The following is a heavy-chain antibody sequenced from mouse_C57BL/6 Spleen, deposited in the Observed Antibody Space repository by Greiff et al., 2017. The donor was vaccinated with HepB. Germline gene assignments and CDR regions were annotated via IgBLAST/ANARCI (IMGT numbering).Heavy chain of an antibody. V-gene: IGHV5-17*01. CDR2: ISSGSSTI. D-gene: IGHD4-1*01. CDR3: ARQWGFLGDYFDY. CDR1: GFTFSDYG. Sequence: EVMLVESGGGLVKPGGSLKLSCAASGFTFSDYGMHWVRQAPEKGLEWVAYISSGSSTIYYADTVKGRFTISRDNAKNTLFLQMTSLRSEDTAMYYCARQWGFLGDYFDYWGQGTTLTVSS. J-gene: IGHJ2*01.